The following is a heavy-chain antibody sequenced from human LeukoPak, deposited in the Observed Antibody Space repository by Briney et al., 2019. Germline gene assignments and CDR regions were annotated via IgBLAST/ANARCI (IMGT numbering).Heavy chain of an antibody. V-gene: IGHV3-30-3*01. J-gene: IGHJ6*02. CDR1: GFTFTSYA. CDR3: ARGLSGNYYYYYAMDV. D-gene: IGHD6-19*01. Sequence: GRSLRLSCAASGFTFTSYAMHWVRQAPGKGLEWVAVISYDGSNKYYVESVNGRFTISRDNSKNTLYLQMNSLRTEDTAVYYCARGLSGNYYYYYAMDVWGQGTTVTVSS. CDR2: ISYDGSNK.